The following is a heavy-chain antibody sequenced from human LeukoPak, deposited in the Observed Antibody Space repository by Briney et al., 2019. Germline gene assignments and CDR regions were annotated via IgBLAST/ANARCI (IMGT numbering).Heavy chain of an antibody. CDR1: GYTFTGYY. CDR2: INPSSSGT. D-gene: IGHD3-16*01. CDR3: AIWGEGYDSVDY. V-gene: IGHV1-2*06. Sequence: GASVKVSCKASGYTFTGYYLHWVRQAPGQGLEWMGRINPSSSGTNYAQMLQDRVTMTRDTSISTAYMELSRLRSDDTAVYYCAIWGEGYDSVDYWGQGTLVTVSS. J-gene: IGHJ4*02.